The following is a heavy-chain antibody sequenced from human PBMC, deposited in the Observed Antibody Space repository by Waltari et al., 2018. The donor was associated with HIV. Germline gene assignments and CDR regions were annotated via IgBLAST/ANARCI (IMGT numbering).Heavy chain of an antibody. CDR1: GFAFCCCG. D-gene: IGHD1-26*01. Sequence: EVQLVESGGGLVQPGGSVRLSCAAFGFAFCCCGLMLVSKAPGKGQEGVGNRMQGGSEKYYVDVVKGRFTISRDNAKNSLYLQMNSLRAEDTAVYYCASPSGSYTIDYWGQGTLVTVSS. V-gene: IGHV3-7*01. CDR3: ASPSGSYTIDY. CDR2: RMQGGSEK. J-gene: IGHJ4*02.